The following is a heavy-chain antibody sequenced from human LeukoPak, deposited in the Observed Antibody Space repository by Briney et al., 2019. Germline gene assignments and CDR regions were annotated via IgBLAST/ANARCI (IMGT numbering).Heavy chain of an antibody. V-gene: IGHV3-15*01. D-gene: IGHD3-10*01. CDR1: GFTFSNAW. J-gene: IGHJ4*02. CDR2: IKSKTDGGTT. Sequence: PGGSLRLSCAASGFTFSNAWMSWVRQAPGKGLEWVGRIKSKTDGGTTDYAAPVKGRFTISRDDSKNTLYLQMNSLKTEDTAVYYCTTDYTMVRGVIISDTYWGQGTLVTVSS. CDR3: TTDYTMVRGVIISDTY.